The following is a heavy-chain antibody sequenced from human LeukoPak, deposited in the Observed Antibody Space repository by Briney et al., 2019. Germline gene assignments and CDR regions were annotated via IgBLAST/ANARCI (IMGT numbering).Heavy chain of an antibody. CDR1: GGSISSYY. CDR3: ARSYYYYDSSGYYRHYYYYYGMDV. CDR2: IYYSGST. D-gene: IGHD3-22*01. J-gene: IGHJ6*02. Sequence: PSETLSLTCTASGGSISSYYWSWIRQPPGKGLEWIGYIYYSGSTNYNPSLKSRVTISVDTSKNQFSLKLSSVTAADTAVYYCARSYYYYDSSGYYRHYYYYYGMDVWGQGTTVTVSS. V-gene: IGHV4-59*01.